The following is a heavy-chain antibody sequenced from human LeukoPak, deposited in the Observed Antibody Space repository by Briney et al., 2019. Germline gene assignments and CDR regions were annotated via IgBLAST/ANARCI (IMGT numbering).Heavy chain of an antibody. CDR1: GGSISSSSYY. V-gene: IGHV4-39*07. Sequence: PSETLSLTCTVSGGSISSSSYYWGWIRQPPGKGLEWIGEINHSGSTNYNPSLKSRVTISVDTSKNQFSLKLSSVTAADTAVYYCARPPYCSSTSCYRAWFDPWGQGTLVTVSS. CDR2: INHSGST. J-gene: IGHJ5*02. CDR3: ARPPYCSSTSCYRAWFDP. D-gene: IGHD2-2*02.